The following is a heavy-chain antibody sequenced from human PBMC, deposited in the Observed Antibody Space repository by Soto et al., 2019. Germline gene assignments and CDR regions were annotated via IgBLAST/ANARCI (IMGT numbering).Heavy chain of an antibody. J-gene: IGHJ6*03. V-gene: IGHV4-59*08. CDR2: IYYSGST. Sequence: SETLSLTCTVSGGSISSYYWSWIRQPPGKGLEWIGYIYYSGSTNYNPSLKSRVTISVDTSKNQFSLKLSSVTAADTAVYYCAGPSLQLERPDYYYYYMDVWGKGTTVTVSS. D-gene: IGHD1-1*01. CDR3: AGPSLQLERPDYYYYYMDV. CDR1: GGSISSYY.